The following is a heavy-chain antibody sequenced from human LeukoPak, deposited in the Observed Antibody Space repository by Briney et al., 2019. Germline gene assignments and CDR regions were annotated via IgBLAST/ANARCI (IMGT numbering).Heavy chain of an antibody. CDR2: ISGSGGST. V-gene: IGHV3-23*01. J-gene: IGHJ5*02. Sequence: GGSLRLSCAASGFTFSSYAMSWVRQAPGKGLEWVSAISGSGGSTYYADSVKGRFTISRDNSKNTLYLQMNSLKAEDTAVYYCAKEPYYCSGGSCGANWFDPWGQGTLVTVSS. CDR1: GFTFSSYA. CDR3: AKEPYYCSGGSCGANWFDP. D-gene: IGHD2-15*01.